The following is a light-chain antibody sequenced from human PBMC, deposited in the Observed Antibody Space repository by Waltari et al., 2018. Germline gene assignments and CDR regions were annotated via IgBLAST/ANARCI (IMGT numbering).Light chain of an antibody. CDR3: QQSYSTPPFT. Sequence: DIQMTQSPSSLSASVGDTVTISCRASQTIDVYLNWYQQQPGKAPNLLIYAASTLLIGVPSRFSGFGSETEFTLTITGLQPEDFATYYCQQSYSTPPFTFGPGTKVDIK. CDR2: AAS. V-gene: IGKV1-39*01. CDR1: QTIDVY. J-gene: IGKJ3*01.